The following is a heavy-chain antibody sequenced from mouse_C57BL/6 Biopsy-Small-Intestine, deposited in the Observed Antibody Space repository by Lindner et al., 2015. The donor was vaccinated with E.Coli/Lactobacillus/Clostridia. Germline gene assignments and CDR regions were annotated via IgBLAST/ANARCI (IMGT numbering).Heavy chain of an antibody. Sequence: VQLQESGAELVRPGTSVKVSCKASGYTFSNYLIEWVKKRPGQGLEWIGVINPGSGSTNYNEKFKGKATLTADKSSNTANMQLSSLTAEDSAVYFCARSLSFDYWGPRHHSHSLL. D-gene: IGHD6-1*01. V-gene: IGHV1-54*01. J-gene: IGHJ2*01. CDR3: ARSLSFDY. CDR1: GYTFSNYL. CDR2: INPGSGST.